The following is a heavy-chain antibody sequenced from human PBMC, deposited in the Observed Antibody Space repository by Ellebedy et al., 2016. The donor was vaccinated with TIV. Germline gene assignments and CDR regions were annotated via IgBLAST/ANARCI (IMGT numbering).Heavy chain of an antibody. D-gene: IGHD3-10*01. Sequence: GESLKISCAASGFTFNSYAMRWVRQAPGKGLEWVSRINSDESSTTYADSVKGRFTISRDNSKNTLYLQMSNLRAEDTAVYYCPKDREVGSHYYFDTWGQGTLVTVSS. V-gene: IGHV3-23*01. CDR2: INSDESST. J-gene: IGHJ4*02. CDR1: GFTFNSYA. CDR3: PKDREVGSHYYFDT.